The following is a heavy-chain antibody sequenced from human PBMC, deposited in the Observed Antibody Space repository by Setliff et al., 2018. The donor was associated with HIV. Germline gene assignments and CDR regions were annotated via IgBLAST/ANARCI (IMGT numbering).Heavy chain of an antibody. CDR3: ARAPFRGGSFGWFDP. J-gene: IGHJ5*02. CDR1: GDSISSGGFY. V-gene: IGHV4-31*03. CDR2: IHYSGRT. D-gene: IGHD2-15*01. Sequence: PSETLSLTCTVSGDSISSGGFYCNWFRQYPEKGLEWIGWIHYSGRTNFNPSLRSRATIWFDTSKNQFSLNLTSVTAADTAVYYCARAPFRGGSFGWFDPWGQGTLVTVSS.